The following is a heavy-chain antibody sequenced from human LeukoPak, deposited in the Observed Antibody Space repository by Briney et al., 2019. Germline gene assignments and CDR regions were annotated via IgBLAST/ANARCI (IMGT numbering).Heavy chain of an antibody. CDR1: GFTVSSNY. CDR3: ARDRDRYCSGGSCYDFDY. CDR2: IYSGGST. V-gene: IGHV3-53*04. Sequence: GGSLRLSCAASGFTVSSNYMSWVRQAPGKGLEWVSVIYSGGSTYYADSVKGRFTISRHNSKNTLYLQVNSLRAEDTAVYYCARDRDRYCSGGSCYDFDYWGQGTLVTVSS. J-gene: IGHJ4*02. D-gene: IGHD2-15*01.